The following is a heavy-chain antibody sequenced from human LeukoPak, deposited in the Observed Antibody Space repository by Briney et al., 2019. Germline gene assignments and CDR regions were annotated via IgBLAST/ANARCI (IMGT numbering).Heavy chain of an antibody. Sequence: SETLSLTCTVSGGSISSGGYYWSWIRQPPGKGLEWIGYIYHSGSTYYNPSLKSRVTISVDRSKNQFSLKLSSVTAADTAVYYCARVGNYYDSSGYHAIWFDPWGQGTLVTVSS. CDR1: GGSISSGGYY. J-gene: IGHJ5*02. V-gene: IGHV4-30-2*01. CDR2: IYHSGST. D-gene: IGHD3-22*01. CDR3: ARVGNYYDSSGYHAIWFDP.